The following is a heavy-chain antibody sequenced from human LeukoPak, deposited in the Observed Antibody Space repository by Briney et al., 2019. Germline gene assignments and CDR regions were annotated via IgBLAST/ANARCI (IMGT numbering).Heavy chain of an antibody. CDR2: INHSGST. J-gene: IGHJ4*02. D-gene: IGHD6-19*01. V-gene: IGHV4-34*01. Sequence: SETLSLTCAVYGGSFSGYYWSWIRQPPGKGLEWIGEINHSGSTNYNPSLKSRVTISVDTSKNQFFLKLSSVTAADTAVYYCARFAYSSGCDYWGQGTLVTVSS. CDR3: ARFAYSSGCDY. CDR1: GGSFSGYY.